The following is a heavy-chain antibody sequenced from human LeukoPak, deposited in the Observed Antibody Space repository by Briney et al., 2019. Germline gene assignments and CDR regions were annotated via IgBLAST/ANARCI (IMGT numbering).Heavy chain of an antibody. CDR2: INHSGST. CDR3: ARSIGNAFDI. Sequence: SETLSLTCAVYGGSFSGYYWSWIRQPPGKGLEWIGEINHSGSTNYNPSLKSRVTISVDKSNNQFSLKLSSVTAADTAVYYCARSIGNAFDIWGQGTMVTVSS. J-gene: IGHJ3*02. CDR1: GGSFSGYY. D-gene: IGHD2/OR15-2a*01. V-gene: IGHV4-34*01.